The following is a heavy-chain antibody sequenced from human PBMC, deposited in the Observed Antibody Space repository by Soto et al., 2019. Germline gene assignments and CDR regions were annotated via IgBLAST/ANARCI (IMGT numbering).Heavy chain of an antibody. Sequence: GESLKISCKGSGYSFTSYWIGWVRQMPGKGLEWMGIIYPGDSDTRYSPSFQGQVTISADKSISTAYLQWSSLKASDTAMYYCARQGSSWPHPCYYGMDVWGQGTTVTVSS. CDR3: ARQGSSWPHPCYYGMDV. J-gene: IGHJ6*02. CDR2: IYPGDSDT. V-gene: IGHV5-51*01. D-gene: IGHD6-13*01. CDR1: GYSFTSYW.